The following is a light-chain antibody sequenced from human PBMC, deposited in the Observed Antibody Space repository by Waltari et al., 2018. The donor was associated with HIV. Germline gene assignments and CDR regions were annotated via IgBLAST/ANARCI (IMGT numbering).Light chain of an antibody. CDR2: GAS. CDR1: RDISNA. Sequence: MSQAPSSLSASVGDRVTITCRASRDISNALAWYQQKSGEVPKLLIYGASTLRSWVSSRFRGSGSGTEFTLTINGLQSEDVGSYYCQNYDSAPVAFGQGTRLEI. V-gene: IGKV1-27*01. CDR3: QNYDSAPVA. J-gene: IGKJ5*01.